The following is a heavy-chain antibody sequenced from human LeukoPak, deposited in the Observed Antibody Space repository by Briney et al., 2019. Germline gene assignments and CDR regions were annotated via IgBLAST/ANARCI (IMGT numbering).Heavy chain of an antibody. V-gene: IGHV3-30*02. J-gene: IGHJ4*02. Sequence: QPGGSLRLSCAASGFTFSSYGMHWVRQAPGKGLEWVAFIRYDGSNKYYADSVKGRFTISRDNSKNTLYLQMNSLRAEDTAVYYCAKMDYYGSGSTTGYFDYWGQGTLVTVSS. CDR3: AKMDYYGSGSTTGYFDY. CDR2: IRYDGSNK. D-gene: IGHD3-10*01. CDR1: GFTFSSYG.